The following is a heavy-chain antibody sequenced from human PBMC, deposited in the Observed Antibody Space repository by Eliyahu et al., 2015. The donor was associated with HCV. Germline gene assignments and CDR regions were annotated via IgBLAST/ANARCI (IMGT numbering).Heavy chain of an antibody. CDR3: ARGLLRYFDWLLSADAFDI. D-gene: IGHD3-9*01. Sequence: QVQLVQSGAEVKKPGASVXVSCKASXYTFTSXXXSWVRQAPGQGLEWMGWISAYNGNTNYAQKLQGRVTMTTDTSTSTAYMELRSLRSDDTAVYYCARGLLRYFDWLLSADAFDIWGQGTMVTVSS. V-gene: IGHV1-18*04. J-gene: IGHJ3*02. CDR1: XYTFTSXX. CDR2: ISAYNGNT.